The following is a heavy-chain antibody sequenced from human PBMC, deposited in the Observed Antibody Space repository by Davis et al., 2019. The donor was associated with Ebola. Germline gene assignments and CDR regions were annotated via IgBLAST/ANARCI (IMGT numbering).Heavy chain of an antibody. J-gene: IGHJ4*02. CDR2: IYYSGST. CDR3: SDWNR. Sequence: MPSETLSLTCAVSGGSISSGGYYWGWIRQPPGKGLEWIGSIYYSGSTHYNPSLKSRVTISVDASKNQFSLRLKSVTAADTAVYYCSDWNRWGQGTLVTVSS. CDR1: GGSISSGGYY. D-gene: IGHD1-1*01. V-gene: IGHV4-39*01.